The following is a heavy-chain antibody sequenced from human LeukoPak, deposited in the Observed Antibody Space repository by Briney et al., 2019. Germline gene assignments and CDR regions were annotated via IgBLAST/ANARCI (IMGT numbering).Heavy chain of an antibody. J-gene: IGHJ6*02. CDR1: GGSFSGYY. CDR2: INHSGST. V-gene: IGHV4-34*01. CDR3: AREGIYYDSSGYYYYYYGMDV. Sequence: SETLSLTCAVYGGSFSGYYWSWIRQPPGKGLEWIGEINHSGSTNYNPSLKSRVTISVDTSKNQFSLKLSSVTAADTAVYYCAREGIYYDSSGYYYYYYGMDVWGQGTTVTVSS. D-gene: IGHD3-22*01.